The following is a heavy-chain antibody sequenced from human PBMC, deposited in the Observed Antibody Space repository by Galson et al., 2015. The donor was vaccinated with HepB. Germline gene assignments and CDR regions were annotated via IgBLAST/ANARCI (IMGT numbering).Heavy chain of an antibody. Sequence: SVKVSCKASGYTFSSYYMHWWRQAPGQGLEWMGIINPSGGSTSYAQKFQGRVTMTRDTSTSTVYMELSSLRSEDTAVYYCARDIPGDSSGYYHFDYWGQGTLVTVSS. CDR3: ARDIPGDSSGYYHFDY. J-gene: IGHJ4*02. CDR1: GYTFSSYY. D-gene: IGHD3-22*01. CDR2: INPSGGST. V-gene: IGHV1-46*01.